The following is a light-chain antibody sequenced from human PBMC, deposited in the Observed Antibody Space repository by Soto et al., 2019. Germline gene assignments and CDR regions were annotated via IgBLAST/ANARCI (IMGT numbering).Light chain of an antibody. CDR1: QSITTF. V-gene: IGKV1-39*01. Sequence: DIQMTQSPSSLSASVGDRVTITCRTSQSITTFLNWYQQKPGKAPSLLIYSTSTLQSGVPSRFSGSGSGTDFTLTITGLHPEDFATYYCQQSYSSPWTFGQGTKVEI. CDR3: QQSYSSPWT. CDR2: STS. J-gene: IGKJ1*01.